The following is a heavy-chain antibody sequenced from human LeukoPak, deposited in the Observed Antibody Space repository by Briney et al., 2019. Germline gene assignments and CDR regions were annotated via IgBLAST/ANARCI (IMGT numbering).Heavy chain of an antibody. J-gene: IGHJ6*02. CDR2: IYTSGST. CDR1: GGSISSYY. Sequence: SETLPLTCTVSGGSISSYYWSWIRQPAGKGLEWIGRIYTSGSTNYNPSLKSRVTMSVDTSKNQFSLKLSSVTAADTAVYYCARDLVPAARYYYYYYGMDVWGQGTTVTVSS. D-gene: IGHD2-2*01. V-gene: IGHV4-4*07. CDR3: ARDLVPAARYYYYYYGMDV.